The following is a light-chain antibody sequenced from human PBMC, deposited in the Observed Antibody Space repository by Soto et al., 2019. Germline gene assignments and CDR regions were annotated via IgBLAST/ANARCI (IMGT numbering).Light chain of an antibody. Sequence: DIQMIQSPSTLSASVGDRVTITCRASQTIRSWLAWYQQKPGKAPNLLIYAASTLKSGVPSRFSGNGSETEFTLTISSLQPDDFATYYCQQYHSYYRTFGQG. J-gene: IGKJ2*01. CDR2: AAS. CDR3: QQYHSYYRT. V-gene: IGKV1-5*01. CDR1: QTIRSW.